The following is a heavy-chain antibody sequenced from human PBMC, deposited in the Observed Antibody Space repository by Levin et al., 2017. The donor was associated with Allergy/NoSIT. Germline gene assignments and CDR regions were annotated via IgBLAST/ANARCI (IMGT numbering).Heavy chain of an antibody. J-gene: IGHJ5*02. CDR2: MNPNSGNT. CDR3: AREITRGPLNWFDP. V-gene: IGHV1-8*01. D-gene: IGHD3-10*01. Sequence: TAGGSLRLSCKASGSTFTSYDINWVRQATGQGLEWMGWMNPNSGNTGYAQKFQGRVTMTRNTSISTAYMELSSLRSEDTAVYYCAREITRGPLNWFDPWGQGTLVTVSS. CDR1: GSTFTSYD.